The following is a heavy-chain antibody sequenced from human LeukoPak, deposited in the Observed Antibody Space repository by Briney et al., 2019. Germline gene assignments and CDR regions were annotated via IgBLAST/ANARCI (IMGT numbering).Heavy chain of an antibody. Sequence: SETLSLTCTVSGGSISSSSYYWGWIRQPPGKGLEWIGNIYYSGSTYYNPSLKSRVTISVDTSKNQFSLKLSSVTAADTAVYYCARVGLAPDPGHFDYWGQGALVTVSS. D-gene: IGHD3-16*01. CDR2: IYYSGST. J-gene: IGHJ4*02. CDR3: ARVGLAPDPGHFDY. V-gene: IGHV4-39*07. CDR1: GGSISSSSYY.